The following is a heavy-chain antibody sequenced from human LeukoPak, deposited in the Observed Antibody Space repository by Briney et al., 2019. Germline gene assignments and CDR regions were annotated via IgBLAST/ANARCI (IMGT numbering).Heavy chain of an antibody. V-gene: IGHV4-59*01. CDR3: ARGPPFAPLDY. CDR1: GGSISSYY. J-gene: IGHJ4*02. CDR2: IYYSGST. D-gene: IGHD3-3*01. Sequence: PSEALSLTCTVSGGSISSYYWSWIRQPPGKGLEWIGYIYYSGSTNYNPSLKSRVTISVDTSKNQFSLKLSSVTAADTAVYYCARGPPFAPLDYWGQGTLVTVSS.